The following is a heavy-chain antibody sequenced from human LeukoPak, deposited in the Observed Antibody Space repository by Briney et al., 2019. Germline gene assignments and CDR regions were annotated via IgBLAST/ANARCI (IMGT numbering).Heavy chain of an antibody. V-gene: IGHV1-69*04. D-gene: IGHD6-13*01. CDR1: GGTFSSYA. CDR3: AGCIAAAGPNWFDP. J-gene: IGHJ5*02. Sequence: ASVKVSCKASGGTFSSYAISWVRQAPGQGLEWMGRIIPILGIANYAQKFQGRVTITADKSTSTAYMELSSLRSEDTAVYYCAGCIAAAGPNWFDPWGQGTLVTVSS. CDR2: IIPILGIA.